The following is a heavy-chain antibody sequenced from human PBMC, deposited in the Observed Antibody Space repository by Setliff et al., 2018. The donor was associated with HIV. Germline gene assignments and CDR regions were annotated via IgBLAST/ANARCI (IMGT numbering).Heavy chain of an antibody. D-gene: IGHD4-17*01. CDR1: GGSITGYF. CDR2: IYYIGIT. Sequence: SETLSLTCTISGGSITGYFWSWIRQPPGKGLEWIGNIYYIGITNYYPSLESRVTISVDTSKDQFSLKLSSVTAADTAVYYCATGSIRWSFDYWGQGTLVTVSS. V-gene: IGHV4-59*12. J-gene: IGHJ4*02. CDR3: ATGSIRWSFDY.